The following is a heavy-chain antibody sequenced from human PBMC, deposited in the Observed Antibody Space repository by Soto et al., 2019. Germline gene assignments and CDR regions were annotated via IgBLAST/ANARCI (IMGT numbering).Heavy chain of an antibody. V-gene: IGHV3-49*04. D-gene: IGHD3-10*01. CDR3: TRDYYYGSGSYYNVGY. Sequence: PGGSLRLSCTASGFTFGDYAMSWVRQAPGKGLEWVGFIRSKAYGGTTEYAASVKGRFTISRDDSKSIAYLQMNSLKTEDTAVYYCTRDYYYGSGSYYNVGYWGQGTLVTVSS. J-gene: IGHJ4*02. CDR1: GFTFGDYA. CDR2: IRSKAYGGTT.